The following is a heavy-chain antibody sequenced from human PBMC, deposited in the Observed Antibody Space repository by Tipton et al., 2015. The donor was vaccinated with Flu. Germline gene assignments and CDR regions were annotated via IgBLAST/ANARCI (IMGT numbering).Heavy chain of an antibody. CDR2: IYYSGST. Sequence: TLSLTCTVSGGSISSGGYYWSWIRQHPGKGLEWIGYIYYSGSTHYNPSLKSRVTISVDTSKNQFSLKLSSVTAADTAVYYCARVGWQQPSPYYWGQGTSVTVSS. D-gene: IGHD6-13*01. J-gene: IGHJ4*02. CDR3: ARVGWQQPSPYY. V-gene: IGHV4-31*03. CDR1: GGSISSGGYY.